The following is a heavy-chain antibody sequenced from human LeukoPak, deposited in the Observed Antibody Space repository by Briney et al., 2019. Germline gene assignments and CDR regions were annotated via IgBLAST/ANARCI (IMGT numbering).Heavy chain of an antibody. V-gene: IGHV4-39*01. CDR1: GGSISSSNYY. J-gene: IGHJ5*02. CDR3: ARRFSYYYDSSGFLNWFDP. D-gene: IGHD3-22*01. Sequence: SETLSLTCSVSGGSISSSNYYWGWIRQAPGQGLEWIGNIYYSGSTYYNPSLKSRVTISVDTSQNQFSLKLSSVTAADTAVYYCARRFSYYYDSSGFLNWFDPWGQGTLVTVSS. CDR2: IYYSGST.